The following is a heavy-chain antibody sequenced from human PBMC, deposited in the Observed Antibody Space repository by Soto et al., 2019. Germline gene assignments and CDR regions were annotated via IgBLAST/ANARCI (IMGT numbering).Heavy chain of an antibody. J-gene: IGHJ5*02. CDR1: GESFSANY. V-gene: IGHV4-34*01. CDR3: AGRRYSPFRGWFDP. Sequence: SETLSLTCAVFGESFSANYWSWIRQPPGKGLEWIGEINQGGGTNYNPSLKSRVTTSVDTSKNRISLKLRSVTAADTAVYYCAGRRYSPFRGWFDPWGQGILVTVSS. D-gene: IGHD3-9*01. CDR2: INQGGGT.